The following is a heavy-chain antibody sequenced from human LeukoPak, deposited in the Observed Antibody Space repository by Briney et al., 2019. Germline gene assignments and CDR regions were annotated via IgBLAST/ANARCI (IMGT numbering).Heavy chain of an antibody. J-gene: IGHJ4*02. CDR1: GFTFSSYA. CDR2: IIGGAGST. D-gene: IGHD3-9*01. Sequence: GGSLRLSCAASGFTFSSYAMSWVRQAPGKGLEWVSGIIGGAGSTYYADSVKGRFTISGDNSKNTLFLQMNNLRAEDTAIYYCAKAANYDILTGYYLDYWGQGTLVTVSS. CDR3: AKAANYDILTGYYLDY. V-gene: IGHV3-23*01.